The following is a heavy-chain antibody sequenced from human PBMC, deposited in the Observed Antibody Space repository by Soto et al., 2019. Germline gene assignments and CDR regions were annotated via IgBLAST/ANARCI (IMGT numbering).Heavy chain of an antibody. CDR1: GFTFSDYY. CDR2: ISSSGSTI. CDR3: ASTGTAAAGTHWFDP. J-gene: IGHJ5*02. D-gene: IGHD6-13*01. Sequence: GGSLRLSCAASGFTFSDYYMSWIRQAPGKGLEWVSYISSSGSTIYYADSVKGRFTISRDNAKNSLYLQMNSLRAEDTAVYYCASTGTAAAGTHWFDPRGQGTLVTVSS. V-gene: IGHV3-11*01.